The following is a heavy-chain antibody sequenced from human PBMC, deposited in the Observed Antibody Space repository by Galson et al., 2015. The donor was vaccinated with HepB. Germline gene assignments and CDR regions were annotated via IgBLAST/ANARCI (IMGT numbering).Heavy chain of an antibody. V-gene: IGHV3-66*02. Sequence: SLRLSCAASGFTVSSNYMSWVRQAPGKGLEWVSVIYSGGSTYYADSVKGRFAISRDNSKNTLYLQMNSLRAEDTAVYYCARGTRDSSGYYYLGYWGQGTLVTVSS. D-gene: IGHD3-22*01. CDR3: ARGTRDSSGYYYLGY. CDR1: GFTVSSNY. J-gene: IGHJ4*02. CDR2: IYSGGST.